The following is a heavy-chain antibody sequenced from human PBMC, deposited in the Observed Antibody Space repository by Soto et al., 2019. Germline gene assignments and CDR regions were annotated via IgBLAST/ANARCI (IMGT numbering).Heavy chain of an antibody. Sequence: PGGSLRLSCAASGFTFSSYSMNWVRQAPGKGLEWVSYISSSSRTIYYADSVKGRFTISRDNAKNSLYLQMNSLRDEDTAVYYCATESVDTAMEHRIGMDAWGQGTTVTVS. CDR3: ATESVDTAMEHRIGMDA. V-gene: IGHV3-48*02. CDR2: ISSSSRTI. CDR1: GFTFSSYS. J-gene: IGHJ6*02. D-gene: IGHD5-18*01.